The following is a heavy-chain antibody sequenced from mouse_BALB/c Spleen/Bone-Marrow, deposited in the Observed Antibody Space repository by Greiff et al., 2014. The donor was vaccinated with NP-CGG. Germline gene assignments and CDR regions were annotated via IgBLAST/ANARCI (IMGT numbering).Heavy chain of an antibody. V-gene: IGHV5-6-5*01. D-gene: IGHD1-2*01. J-gene: IGHJ2*01. Sequence: VQLKESGGGLVKPGGSLKLSCAASGFSFSSYAVSWVRQTPEKRLEWVASISGGGNSYHSDNMKCRYAISRENARNILYLKMSSLRSEDTAMYYCAIARGVTTATPYYFDYWGQGTALTVSP. CDR2: ISGGGNS. CDR1: GFSFSSYA. CDR3: AIARGVTTATPYYFDY.